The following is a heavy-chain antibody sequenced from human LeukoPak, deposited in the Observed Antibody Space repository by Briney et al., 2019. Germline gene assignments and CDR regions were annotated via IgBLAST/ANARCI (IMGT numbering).Heavy chain of an antibody. J-gene: IGHJ5*02. V-gene: IGHV4-38-2*02. D-gene: IGHD6-13*01. CDR3: ARDGRSSSLYLGWFDP. Sequence: KPSETLSLTCTVSGYSISSGYYWGWIRQPPGKGLEWIGSIYRSGSTYYNPSLKSRVTISVDTSKNQFSLKLSSVTAADTAVYYCARDGRSSSLYLGWFDPWGQGTLVTVSS. CDR2: IYRSGST. CDR1: GYSISSGYY.